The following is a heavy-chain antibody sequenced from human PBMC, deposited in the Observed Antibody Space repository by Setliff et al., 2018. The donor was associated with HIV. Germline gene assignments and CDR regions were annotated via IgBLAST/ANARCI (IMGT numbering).Heavy chain of an antibody. CDR2: IYTSGRT. D-gene: IGHD3-22*01. CDR3: ASLFHDTSAPWLYYFDY. CDR1: GGSISSGSHY. J-gene: IGHJ4*02. V-gene: IGHV4-61*02. Sequence: PSETLSLTCTVSGGSISSGSHYWSWIRQPAGKGLEWIGLIYTSGRTNYNPSLKSRFTISVDRSKNQFSLNLSSVTAADTALYYCASLFHDTSAPWLYYFDYWGQGTLVT.